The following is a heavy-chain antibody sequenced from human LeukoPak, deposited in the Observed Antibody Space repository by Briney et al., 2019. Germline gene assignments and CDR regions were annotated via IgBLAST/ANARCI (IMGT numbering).Heavy chain of an antibody. D-gene: IGHD5-12*01. CDR3: ARGVYSGYDWVDY. CDR2: ISSSSSYT. V-gene: IGHV3-11*05. Sequence: GGSLRLSCAASGFTFSDYYMSWIRQAPGKGLEWVSYISSSSSYTNYADSVKGRFTISRDNAKNSLYLQMNSLRAEDTAVYYCARGVYSGYDWVDYWGQGTLVTVSS. J-gene: IGHJ4*02. CDR1: GFTFSDYY.